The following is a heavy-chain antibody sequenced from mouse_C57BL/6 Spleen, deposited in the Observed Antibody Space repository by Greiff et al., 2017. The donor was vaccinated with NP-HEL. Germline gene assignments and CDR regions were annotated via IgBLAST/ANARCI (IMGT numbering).Heavy chain of an antibody. CDR3: ARSRDGYYFAWFAY. CDR1: GYTFTDYN. D-gene: IGHD2-3*01. J-gene: IGHJ3*01. Sequence: EVQLQQSGPELVKPGASVKMSCKASGYTFTDYNMHWVKQSHGKSLEWIGYIYPNNGGTSYNQKFKGKATLTVNKSSSTAYMELRSLTSEDSAVYYCARSRDGYYFAWFAYWGQGTLVTVSA. CDR2: IYPNNGGT. V-gene: IGHV1-22*01.